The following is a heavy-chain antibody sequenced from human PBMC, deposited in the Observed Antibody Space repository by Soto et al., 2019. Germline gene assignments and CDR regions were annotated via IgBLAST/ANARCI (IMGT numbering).Heavy chain of an antibody. CDR2: ISAYNGNT. CDR1: GYTFTIYR. V-gene: IGHV1-18*01. D-gene: IGHD5-18*01. Sequence: VLLNRYRKTSGYTFTIYRISWLRMDPGQWLEWMGWISAYNGNTNYAQKLQGRVTMTTDTSTSTAYMELRSLRSDDTAVYFCARDPPRRHSYGQVSAFRGQGTLVT. J-gene: IGHJ1*01. CDR3: ARDPPRRHSYGQVSAF.